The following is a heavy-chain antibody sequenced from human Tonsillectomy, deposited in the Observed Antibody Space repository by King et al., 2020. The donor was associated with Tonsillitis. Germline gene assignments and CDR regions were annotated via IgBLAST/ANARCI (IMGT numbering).Heavy chain of an antibody. D-gene: IGHD6-19*01. J-gene: IGHJ4*02. CDR1: GGSFSNYY. CDR2: INHSGST. CDR3: ARVGTGSGWGFDY. Sequence: VQLQQWGAGLLKPSETLSLTCAVYGGSFSNYYWTWIRQPPGKGPEWIGEINHSGSTNYNPSLKSRVIISVDTSKNQFSLELSSVTAADTAVYYCARVGTGSGWGFDYWGQGTLVTVSS. V-gene: IGHV4-34*01.